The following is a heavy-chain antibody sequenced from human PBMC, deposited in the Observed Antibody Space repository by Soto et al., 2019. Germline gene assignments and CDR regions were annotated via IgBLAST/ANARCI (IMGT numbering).Heavy chain of an antibody. CDR3: ARVSDRAAAGSLDY. CDR2: IIPILGIA. CDR1: GGTFSSYT. Sequence: QVQLVQSGAEVKNPGSSLKVSCKASGGTFSSYTISWVRQAPGQGLEWMGRIIPILGIANYAQKFQGRVAITADKSSSTAGMETGSLRSEDTAVSYYARVSDRAAAGSLDYSCQGAMVTVS. J-gene: IGHJ4*02. V-gene: IGHV1-69*02. D-gene: IGHD6-13*01.